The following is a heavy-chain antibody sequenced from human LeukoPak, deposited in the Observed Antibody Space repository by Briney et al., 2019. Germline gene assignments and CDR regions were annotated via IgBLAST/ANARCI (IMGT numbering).Heavy chain of an antibody. V-gene: IGHV4-34*01. D-gene: IGHD5-18*01. CDR2: INHSGST. Sequence: PSETLSLTCAVYGGSFSGYYWSWIRQPPGKGLEWIGEINHSGSTNYNPSLRSRVTISVDTSKNQFSLKLSSVTAADTAVYYCASHYTAMVNEGDPAAAFDIWGQGTMVTVSS. J-gene: IGHJ3*02. CDR3: ASHYTAMVNEGDPAAAFDI. CDR1: GGSFSGYY.